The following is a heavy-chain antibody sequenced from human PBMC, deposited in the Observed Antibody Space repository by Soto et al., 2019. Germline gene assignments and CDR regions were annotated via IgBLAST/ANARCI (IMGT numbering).Heavy chain of an antibody. V-gene: IGHV3-74*01. J-gene: IGHJ6*02. CDR1: GFTFSSYW. D-gene: IGHD6-13*01. CDR2: INSDGSST. Sequence: EVQLVESGGGLVQPGGSLRLSCAASGFTFSSYWMHWVRQAPGKGLVWVSRINSDGSSTSYADSVKGRFTISRDNAKNRLYLQLNSLKAEDTAVYYCARDRTRRHEYGSSWYLYYYGMDVLGQGTTVTVSS. CDR3: ARDRTRRHEYGSSWYLYYYGMDV.